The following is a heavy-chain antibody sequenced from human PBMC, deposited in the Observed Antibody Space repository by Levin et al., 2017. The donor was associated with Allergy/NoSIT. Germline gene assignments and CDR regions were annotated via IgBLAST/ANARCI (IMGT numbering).Heavy chain of an antibody. CDR3: VKVVQGKPGDGWDV. CDR2: IKKDGSEE. J-gene: IGHJ6*02. CDR1: GFTFNTYW. Sequence: GGSLRLSCAASGFTFNTYWMTWVRQAPGKGLEWVANIKKDGSEEYYVDSVKGRFTISRDNARNSLFLQMSSLRGEDTAVYYCVKVVQGKPGDGWDVWGQGTTVTVSS. V-gene: IGHV3-7*01. D-gene: IGHD1-14*01.